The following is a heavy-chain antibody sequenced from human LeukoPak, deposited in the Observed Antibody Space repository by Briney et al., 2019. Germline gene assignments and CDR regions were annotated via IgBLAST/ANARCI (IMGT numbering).Heavy chain of an antibody. J-gene: IGHJ4*02. V-gene: IGHV1-18*01. CDR1: GYTFTSYG. CDR3: ARSFRYPYCSSTSCSPFDY. CDR2: ISAYNGNT. Sequence: GASVKVSCKASGYTFTSYGISWVRQAPGQGLKWMGWISAYNGNTNYAQKLQGRVTMTTDTSTSTAYMELRSLRSDDTAVYYCARSFRYPYCSSTSCSPFDYWGQGTLVTVSS. D-gene: IGHD2-2*01.